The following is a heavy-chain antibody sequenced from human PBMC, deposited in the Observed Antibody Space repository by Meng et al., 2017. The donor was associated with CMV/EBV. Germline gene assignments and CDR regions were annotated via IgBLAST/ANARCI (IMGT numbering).Heavy chain of an antibody. V-gene: IGHV3-7*01. D-gene: IGHD5-18*01. J-gene: IGHJ4*02. Sequence: GESLKISCAASGFTFSSYWMRWVRQSPGKGLDWVARIKFDGSEKQFVDSVKGRFTISRDNAKNSLYLQMNSLRAEDTAVYYCVRAGGYRYDSALRNHYFDYWGQGTLVTVSS. CDR3: VRAGGYRYDSALRNHYFDY. CDR2: IKFDGSEK. CDR1: GFTFSSYW.